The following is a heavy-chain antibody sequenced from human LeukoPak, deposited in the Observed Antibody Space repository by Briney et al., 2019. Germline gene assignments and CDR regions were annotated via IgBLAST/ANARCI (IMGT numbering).Heavy chain of an antibody. CDR1: GFTFDDYA. D-gene: IGHD3-3*01. CDR2: ISWNSGSI. Sequence: PGGSLRLSCAASGFTFDDYAMHWVRQAPGKGLEWVSGISWNSGSIGYADSVKGRLTISRDNAKNSLYLQMNSLRAEDTALYYCAKVGFKYDFWSGYFPSYGMDVWGQGTTVTVSS. J-gene: IGHJ6*02. CDR3: AKVGFKYDFWSGYFPSYGMDV. V-gene: IGHV3-9*01.